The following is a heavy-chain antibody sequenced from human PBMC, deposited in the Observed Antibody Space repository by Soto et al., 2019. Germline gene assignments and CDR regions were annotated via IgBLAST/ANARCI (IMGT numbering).Heavy chain of an antibody. Sequence: PSETLSLTCTVSGGSISSYYWSWIRQPPGKGLEWIGYIYYSGSTNYNPSLKSRVTISVDTSKNQFSLKLSSVTAADTAVYYCERAYAGYDDYWGQEALVTVSS. J-gene: IGHJ4*02. CDR3: ERAYAGYDDY. V-gene: IGHV4-59*01. CDR2: IYYSGST. CDR1: GGSISSYY. D-gene: IGHD5-12*01.